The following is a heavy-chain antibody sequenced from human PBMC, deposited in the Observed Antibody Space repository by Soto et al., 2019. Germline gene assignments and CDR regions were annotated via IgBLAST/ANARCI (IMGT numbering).Heavy chain of an antibody. CDR2: IKQDGSEK. D-gene: IGHD3-10*02. Sequence: EVQLVESGGGLVQPGGSLRLSCAASGFTFSSHWMSWVRQAPGKGLEWVANIKQDGSEKYYVDSVKGRFTISRDNAKNAMYLQMNGPRAEDTAVYYCAGERGNWGVFGELFYYYYMDVWGKGTTVTVSS. V-gene: IGHV3-7*01. J-gene: IGHJ6*03. CDR3: AGERGNWGVFGELFYYYYMDV. CDR1: GFTFSSHW.